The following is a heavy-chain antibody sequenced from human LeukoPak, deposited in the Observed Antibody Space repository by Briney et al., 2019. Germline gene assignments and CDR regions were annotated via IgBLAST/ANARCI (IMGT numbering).Heavy chain of an antibody. CDR2: INPNSGGT. J-gene: IGHJ3*02. Sequence: ASVKVSCKASGYTFTSYDINWVRQATGQGLEWMGWINPNSGGTNYAQKFQGRVTMTRDTSISTAYMELSRLRSDDTAVYYCARDLGVVVTDNAFDIWGQGTMVTVSS. D-gene: IGHD2-21*02. V-gene: IGHV1-2*02. CDR3: ARDLGVVVTDNAFDI. CDR1: GYTFTSYD.